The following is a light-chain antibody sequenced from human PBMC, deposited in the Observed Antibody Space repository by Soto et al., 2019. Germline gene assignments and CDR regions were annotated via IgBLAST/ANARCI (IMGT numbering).Light chain of an antibody. CDR2: GSS. Sequence: EIVLTQSPGTLSWSPGERATLSCGAGQSISTSYLAWYQQKPGQAPRLLIYGSSSRATGIPDRFSGSGSGTDFTLPISSLQTEDFAPYYCQHYDGYSTQTFGQGTKVDIK. CDR1: QSISTSY. J-gene: IGKJ1*01. V-gene: IGKV3-20*01. CDR3: QHYDGYSTQT.